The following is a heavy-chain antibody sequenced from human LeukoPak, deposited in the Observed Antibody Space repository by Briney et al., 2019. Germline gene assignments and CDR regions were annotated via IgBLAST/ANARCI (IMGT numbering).Heavy chain of an antibody. CDR2: ISKDGSSA. J-gene: IGHJ4*02. CDR3: AASALTFASGWYVY. CDR1: GFTFSNYW. D-gene: IGHD6-19*01. Sequence: PGGSLRLSCAASGFTFSNYWMQWVRQAPRKGLMWVSRISKDGSSAAYADSVQGRFTISRDNAKNTLHLQMNSLRAEDTAVYYCAASALTFASGWYVYWGQGTLVTVSS. V-gene: IGHV3-74*01.